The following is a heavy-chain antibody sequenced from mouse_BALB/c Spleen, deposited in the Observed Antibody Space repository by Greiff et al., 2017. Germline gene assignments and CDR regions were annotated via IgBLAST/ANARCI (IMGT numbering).Heavy chain of an antibody. Sequence: VKVVESGPGLVAPSQSLSITCTVSGFSLTSYGVHWVRQPPGKGLEWLGVIWAGGSTNYNSALMSRLSISKDNSKSQVFLKMNSLQTDDTAMYYCAREDGYGFAYWGQGTLVTVSA. J-gene: IGHJ3*01. D-gene: IGHD2-2*01. CDR2: IWAGGST. CDR3: AREDGYGFAY. V-gene: IGHV2-9*02. CDR1: GFSLTSYG.